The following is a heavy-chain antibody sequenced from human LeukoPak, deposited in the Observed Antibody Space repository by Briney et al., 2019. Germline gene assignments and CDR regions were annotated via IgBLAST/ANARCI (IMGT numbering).Heavy chain of an antibody. CDR1: GYTFTSYA. J-gene: IGHJ4*02. D-gene: IGHD1-26*01. CDR2: INAGNGNT. CDR3: ARGRRANSGSYYGFDY. V-gene: IGHV1-3*03. Sequence: ASVKVSCKASGYTFTSYAMHWVRQAPGQRLEWMGWINAGNGNTKYSQEFQGRVTITRNTSISTAYMELSSLRSEDTAVYYCARGRRANSGSYYGFDYWGQGTLVTVSS.